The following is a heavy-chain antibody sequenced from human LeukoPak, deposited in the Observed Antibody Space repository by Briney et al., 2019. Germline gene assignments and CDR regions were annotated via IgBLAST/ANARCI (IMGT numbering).Heavy chain of an antibody. V-gene: IGHV3-23*01. CDR2: ISGSGGST. D-gene: IGHD3-22*01. Sequence: GGSLRLSCAASGFTFSSYAMSWVRQAPGKGLEWVSGISGSGGSTNYADSVKGRFTISRDNSKNTLYLQMNSLRAEDTAVYYCAKVGETDYYDSSGYYSYYYYYMDVWGKGTTVTVSS. CDR3: AKVGETDYYDSSGYYSYYYYYMDV. J-gene: IGHJ6*03. CDR1: GFTFSSYA.